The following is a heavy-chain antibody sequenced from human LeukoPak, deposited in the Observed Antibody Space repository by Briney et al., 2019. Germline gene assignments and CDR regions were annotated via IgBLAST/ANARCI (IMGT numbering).Heavy chain of an antibody. CDR3: AKRSSTGFYYYMDV. CDR1: GFTFSSYW. V-gene: IGHV3-74*01. J-gene: IGHJ6*03. CDR2: INSDGSST. Sequence: AGGSLRLSCAASGFTFSSYWMHWVRQAPGKGLVWVSRINSDGSSTSYADSVKGRFTISRDNSKNTLYLQMNSLRAEDTAVYYCAKRSSTGFYYYMDVWGKGTTVTVSS. D-gene: IGHD1-1*01.